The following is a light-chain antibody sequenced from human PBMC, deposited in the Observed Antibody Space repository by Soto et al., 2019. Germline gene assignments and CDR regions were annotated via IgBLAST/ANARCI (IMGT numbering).Light chain of an antibody. CDR2: DAS. CDR3: QQRGNWPPT. Sequence: EIVLTQSPATLSLSPGERATLSCRASQSVSSYLAWYQQKPGQAPRLLIYDASNRATGIPARFSGSGSATDFTLTISSLEPEDFAVYYCQQRGNWPPTFGQGTKLEIE. J-gene: IGKJ2*01. CDR1: QSVSSY. V-gene: IGKV3-11*01.